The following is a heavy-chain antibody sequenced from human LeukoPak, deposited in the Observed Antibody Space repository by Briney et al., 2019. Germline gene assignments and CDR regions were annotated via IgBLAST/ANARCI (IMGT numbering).Heavy chain of an antibody. D-gene: IGHD3-10*01. CDR3: ARPPARLGELYAFDI. CDR2: INWNGGST. J-gene: IGHJ3*02. V-gene: IGHV3-20*04. CDR1: GFTFDDYG. Sequence: PGGSLRLSCAASGFTFDDYGMSWVRQAPGKELEWVSGINWNGGSTGYADSVKGRFTISRDNAKNSLYLQMNSLRAEDTALYYCARPPARLGELYAFDIWGQGTMVTVSS.